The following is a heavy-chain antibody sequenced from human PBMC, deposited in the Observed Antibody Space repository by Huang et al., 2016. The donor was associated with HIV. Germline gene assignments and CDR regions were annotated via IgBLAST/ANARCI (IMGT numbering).Heavy chain of an antibody. J-gene: IGHJ4*02. D-gene: IGHD2-8*02. V-gene: IGHV1-46*01. CDR1: GYTFTNHY. CDR2: INPTGGST. Sequence: QVLLVQSGAEVERPGASVKVSCKASGYTFTNHYIHWIRQAPGQGLEWMGIINPTGGSTNYEQKVQGRVIMPRDTSTRTVHMELSSLRSEDTAVYYCARVSASSGGYFYDHWGQGTLVTVSS. CDR3: ARVSASSGGYFYDH.